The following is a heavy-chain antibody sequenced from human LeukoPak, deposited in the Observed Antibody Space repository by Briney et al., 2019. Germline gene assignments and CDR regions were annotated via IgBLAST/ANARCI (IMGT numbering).Heavy chain of an antibody. V-gene: IGHV4-34*01. D-gene: IGHD1-7*01. CDR2: INDSGRP. CDR1: GGSFSNYY. CDR3: ARRWNYGRNYYIDV. J-gene: IGHJ6*03. Sequence: PSETLSLTCAVYGGSFSNYYWSRIRQPPRKGLEWIGEINDSGRPNYNPSLMSRVTISVDTSKNQFSLRLNSVTATDTAVYYCARRWNYGRNYYIDVWGKGATVSVS.